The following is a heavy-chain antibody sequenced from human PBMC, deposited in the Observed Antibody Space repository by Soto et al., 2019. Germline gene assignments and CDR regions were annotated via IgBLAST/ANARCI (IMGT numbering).Heavy chain of an antibody. V-gene: IGHV5-51*01. D-gene: IGHD3-3*01. CDR3: ARGGVSTRTFDY. CDR2: IYPSDSDT. J-gene: IGHJ4*02. Sequence: GESLKISCESSGYTFANYWIGWVRQVPGKGLEWVAIIYPSDSDTRYRPSFQGQVTISADKSISSAYLQWSSLRASDTAMYYCARGGVSTRTFDYWGQGTPVTVSS. CDR1: GYTFANYW.